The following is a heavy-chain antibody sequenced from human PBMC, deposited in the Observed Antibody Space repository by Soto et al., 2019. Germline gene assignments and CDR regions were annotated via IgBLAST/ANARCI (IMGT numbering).Heavy chain of an antibody. J-gene: IGHJ5*02. V-gene: IGHV1-69*02. CDR2: IIPILGIA. D-gene: IGHD1-26*01. Sequence: QVQLVQSGAEVKKPGSSVKVSCKASGGTFSSYTISWVRQAPGQGLEWMGRIIPILGIANYAQKFQGRVTITADKTTSTAYMGLSSLRSEDTAVYYRARGGSSSPGGFDPWGQGTLVTVSS. CDR1: GGTFSSYT. CDR3: ARGGSSSPGGFDP.